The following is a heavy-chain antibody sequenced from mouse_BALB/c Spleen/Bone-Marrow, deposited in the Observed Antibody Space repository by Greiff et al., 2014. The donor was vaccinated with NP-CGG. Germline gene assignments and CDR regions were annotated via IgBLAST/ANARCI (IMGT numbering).Heavy chain of an antibody. CDR3: TREGYYGSSPAWFAY. D-gene: IGHD1-1*01. J-gene: IGHJ3*01. CDR1: GYTFTDYE. Sequence: QVQLQQSGAELVRPGASVTLSCEASGYTFTDYEMHWVKQTPVHGLEWIGAIDPETGGTAYNQKFKGKATLTADKSSSTAYMELRSLTSEDSAVYYCTREGYYGSSPAWFAYWGQGTLVTVSA. V-gene: IGHV1-15*01. CDR2: IDPETGGT.